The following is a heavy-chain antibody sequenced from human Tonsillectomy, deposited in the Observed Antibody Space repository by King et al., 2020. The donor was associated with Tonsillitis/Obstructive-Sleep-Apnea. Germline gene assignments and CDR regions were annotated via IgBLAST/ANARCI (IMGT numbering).Heavy chain of an antibody. V-gene: IGHV4-34*01. J-gene: IGHJ6*03. Sequence: VQLQQWGTGLLKPSETLSLSCAVYGGSFSGYYWSWIRQSPEKGLEWIGEMNHRGVINYNESLKSRVAISVDTYRDQFSLKVTSLTAADSAVYYCARGVGLLSKSPPTGEDSYYMDVWGQGTTVTASS. CDR2: MNHRGVI. CDR3: ARGVGLLSKSPPTGEDSYYMDV. CDR1: GGSFSGYY. D-gene: IGHD2/OR15-2a*01.